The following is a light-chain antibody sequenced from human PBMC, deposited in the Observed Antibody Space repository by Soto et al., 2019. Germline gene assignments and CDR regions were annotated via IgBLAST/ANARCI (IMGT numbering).Light chain of an antibody. CDR1: SGHSSYA. CDR3: QTWDTGIRV. J-gene: IGLJ2*01. CDR2: VNSDGSP. Sequence: QLVLTQSPSASASLGASVKLTFTLSSGHSSYAIAWHQQQPEKGPRYLMKVNSDGSPSKGDGIPDRFSGSSSGAERYLTISSLQSEDEADYYCQTWDTGIRVFGGGTKLTVL. V-gene: IGLV4-69*01.